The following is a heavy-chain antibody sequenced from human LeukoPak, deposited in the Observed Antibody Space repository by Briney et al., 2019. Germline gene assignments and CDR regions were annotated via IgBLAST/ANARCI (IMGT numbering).Heavy chain of an antibody. CDR3: ARDRPTFLTGYGDYYYYYGMDV. V-gene: IGHV1-18*01. CDR1: GYTFTSHG. J-gene: IGHJ6*02. Sequence: GASVKVSCKASGYTFTSHGISWVRQAPGQGLEWMGWISAYNGNTNYAQKLQGRVTMTTDTSTSTAYMELRSLRSDDTAVYYCARDRPTFLTGYGDYYYYYGMDVWGQGTTVTVSS. CDR2: ISAYNGNT. D-gene: IGHD3-9*01.